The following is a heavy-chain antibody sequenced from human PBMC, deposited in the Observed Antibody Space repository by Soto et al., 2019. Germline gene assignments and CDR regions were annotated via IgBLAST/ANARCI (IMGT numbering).Heavy chain of an antibody. CDR2: INQDGSEK. Sequence: GGSLRLSCAASGFTFSRYWMSWVRQAPGKGLEWVANINQDGSEKYYVDSVKGRFTISRDNAKNLLFLQMNSLRVEDTAVYYCASPPTNLDYWGQGALVTVSS. J-gene: IGHJ4*02. V-gene: IGHV3-7*01. CDR1: GFTFSRYW. D-gene: IGHD1-1*01. CDR3: ASPPTNLDY.